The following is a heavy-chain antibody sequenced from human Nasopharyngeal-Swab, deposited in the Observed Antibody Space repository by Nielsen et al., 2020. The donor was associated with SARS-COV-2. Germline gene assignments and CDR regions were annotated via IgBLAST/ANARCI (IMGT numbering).Heavy chain of an antibody. CDR1: GGSISSYY. J-gene: IGHJ3*02. D-gene: IGHD2-15*01. CDR3: ARAGYCSGGSCYSHDAFDI. V-gene: IGHV4-59*08. Sequence: SETLSLTCTVSGGSISSYYWSWIRQPPGKGLEWIGYIYYSGSTNYNPSLKSRVTISVDTSKNQFSLKLSSVTAADTAVYYCARAGYCSGGSCYSHDAFDIWGQGTMVTVSS. CDR2: IYYSGST.